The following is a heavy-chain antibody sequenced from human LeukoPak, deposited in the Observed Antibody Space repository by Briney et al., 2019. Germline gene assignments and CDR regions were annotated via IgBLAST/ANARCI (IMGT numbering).Heavy chain of an antibody. CDR3: ARDGAVADLDY. D-gene: IGHD6-19*01. V-gene: IGHV3-66*01. Sequence: GGFLRLSCAASGFTVSSNYMSWVRQAPGKGLEWVSVTYSGGNTYYADSVVGRFTISRDNSKNTLYLQMNSLRAEDTAVYYCARDGAVADLDYWGQGTLVTVSS. CDR1: GFTVSSNY. J-gene: IGHJ4*02. CDR2: TYSGGNT.